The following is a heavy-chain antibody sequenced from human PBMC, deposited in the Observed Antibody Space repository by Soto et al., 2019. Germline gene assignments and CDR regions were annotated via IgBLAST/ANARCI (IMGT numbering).Heavy chain of an antibody. CDR3: ARREDTFDF. CDR1: GVSIINDY. V-gene: IGHV4-4*07. J-gene: IGHJ4*02. CDR2: VYSSGRT. Sequence: SATLSLTCAVSGVSIINDYWTWIRQPAGKGLEWLGRVYSSGRTTYNPSLKSRLTMSVDTSKNQFSLHLTSVTAADTAVYYCARREDTFDFWGQGMLVTVSS.